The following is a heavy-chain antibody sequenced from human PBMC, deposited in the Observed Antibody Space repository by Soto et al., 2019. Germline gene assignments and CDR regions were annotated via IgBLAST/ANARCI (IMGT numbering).Heavy chain of an antibody. Sequence: QVQLVQSGAEVKKPGASVKVSCKASGYTFTSYAMHWVRQAPGQRLEWMGWINAGNGNTKYSQKFQGRVTITRDTSASTAYMELSSLRSEDTAVYYCARDRYCSSTSCYGDAFDYWGQGTLVTVSS. J-gene: IGHJ4*02. CDR3: ARDRYCSSTSCYGDAFDY. CDR1: GYTFTSYA. D-gene: IGHD2-2*01. CDR2: INAGNGNT. V-gene: IGHV1-3*01.